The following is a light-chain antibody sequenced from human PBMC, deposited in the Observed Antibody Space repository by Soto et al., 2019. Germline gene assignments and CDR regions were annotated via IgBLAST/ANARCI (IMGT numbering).Light chain of an antibody. CDR3: QQYGSSLT. Sequence: EIVLTQSPCTLSLSPGERATLSCRASQSVSSSYLAWYQQKPGQAPRLLIYGASSRATGIPDRFSGSGSGTDFTLTISRLEPEDFAVYYCQQYGSSLTLGGGTKVDI. CDR2: GAS. J-gene: IGKJ4*01. V-gene: IGKV3-20*01. CDR1: QSVSSSY.